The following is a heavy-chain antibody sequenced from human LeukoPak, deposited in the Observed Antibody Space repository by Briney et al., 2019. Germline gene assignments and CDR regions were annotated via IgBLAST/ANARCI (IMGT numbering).Heavy chain of an antibody. V-gene: IGHV3-11*01. CDR3: ARAELMATITYFDY. Sequence: GGSLRLSCAASGFTFSDYYMSWICQAPGKGLEWVSYISSSGSTIYYADSVKGRFTISRDNAKNSLYLQMNSLRAEDTAVYYCARAELMATITYFDYWGQGTLVTVSS. CDR2: ISSSGSTI. J-gene: IGHJ4*02. D-gene: IGHD5-24*01. CDR1: GFTFSDYY.